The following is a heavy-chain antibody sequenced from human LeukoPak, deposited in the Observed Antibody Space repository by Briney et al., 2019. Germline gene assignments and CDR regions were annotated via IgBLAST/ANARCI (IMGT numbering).Heavy chain of an antibody. CDR1: GYTFTSYG. V-gene: IGHV1-18*01. Sequence: GASVKVSCKASGYTFTSYGISWVRQAPGQGLEWMGWISAYNGNTNYAQKLQGRVTMTTDTSTSTAYMELRSLRSDDTAVYYCARDGGYDILTGYDTQYYYYGMDVWGQGTTVTVS. J-gene: IGHJ6*02. CDR3: ARDGGYDILTGYDTQYYYYGMDV. CDR2: ISAYNGNT. D-gene: IGHD3-9*01.